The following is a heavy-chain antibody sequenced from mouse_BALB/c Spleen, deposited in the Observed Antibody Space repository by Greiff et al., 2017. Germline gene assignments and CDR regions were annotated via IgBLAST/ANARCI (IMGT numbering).Heavy chain of an antibody. D-gene: IGHD2-14*01. J-gene: IGHJ2*01. CDR1: GYTFTSYW. Sequence: QVQLQQSGAELARPGASVKLSCKASGYTFTSYWMQWVKQRPGQGLEWIGAIYPGDGDTRYTQKFKGKATLTADKSSSTAYMQLSSLASEDSAVYYCARSKVRRRFDYWGQGTTLTVSS. CDR3: ARSKVRRRFDY. V-gene: IGHV1-87*01. CDR2: IYPGDGDT.